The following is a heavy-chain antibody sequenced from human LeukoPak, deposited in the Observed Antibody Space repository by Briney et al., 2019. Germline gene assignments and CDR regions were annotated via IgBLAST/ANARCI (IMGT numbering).Heavy chain of an antibody. CDR1: GFTFSSYA. D-gene: IGHD3-22*01. V-gene: IGHV3-23*01. CDR2: ISGSGGST. Sequence: GGSLRLSCAASGFTFSSYAMSWVRRAPGKGLEWVSAISGSGGSTYYADSVKGRFTISRDNSKNTLYLQMNSLRAEDTAVYYCATYYYDSSGYYEYYFDYWGQGTLVTVSS. CDR3: ATYYYDSSGYYEYYFDY. J-gene: IGHJ4*02.